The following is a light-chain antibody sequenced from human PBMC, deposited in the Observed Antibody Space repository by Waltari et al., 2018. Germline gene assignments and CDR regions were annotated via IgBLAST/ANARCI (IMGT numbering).Light chain of an antibody. CDR2: DVS. CDR3: SSYSTNSAHV. Sequence: QSALPQPAPVSGSPGPSITIPCPGTSSAIGGYNYVPWYQQHPGKAPKLLIYDVSKRPSGVSNRFSGSKSGNTASLRISGLQADDEAEYYCSSYSTNSAHVFGTGTKVTFL. CDR1: SSAIGGYNY. V-gene: IGLV2-14*03. J-gene: IGLJ1*01.